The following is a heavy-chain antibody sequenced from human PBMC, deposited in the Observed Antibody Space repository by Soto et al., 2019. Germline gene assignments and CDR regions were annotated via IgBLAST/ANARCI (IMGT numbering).Heavy chain of an antibody. Sequence: PSQTLSLTCAISGDSVSSNSAAWNWIRQSPSRGLEWLGRTYYRSKWYNDYAVSVKSRITINPDTSKNQFSLQLNSVTPEDTAVYYXARESPRNILYYYYGMDVWGQGTTVTV. V-gene: IGHV6-1*01. J-gene: IGHJ6*02. D-gene: IGHD2-15*01. CDR2: TYYRSKWYN. CDR3: ARESPRNILYYYYGMDV. CDR1: GDSVSSNSAA.